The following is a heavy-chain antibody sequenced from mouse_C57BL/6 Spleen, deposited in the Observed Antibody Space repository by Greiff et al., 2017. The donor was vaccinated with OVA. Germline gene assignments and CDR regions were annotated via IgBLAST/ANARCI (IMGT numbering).Heavy chain of an antibody. CDR1: GYTFTSYW. CDR2: IYPGSGST. J-gene: IGHJ1*03. V-gene: IGHV1-55*01. CDR3: ASASMITTPYWYFDV. D-gene: IGHD2-4*01. Sequence: VQLKESGAELVKPGASVKMSCKASGYTFTSYWITWVKQRPGQGLEWIGDIYPGSGSTNYNEKFKSKATLTVDTSSSTAYMQLSSLTSEDSAVYYCASASMITTPYWYFDVWGTGTTVTVSS.